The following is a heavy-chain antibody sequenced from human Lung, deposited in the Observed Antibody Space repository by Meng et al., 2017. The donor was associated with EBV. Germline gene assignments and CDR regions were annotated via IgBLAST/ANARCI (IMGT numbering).Heavy chain of an antibody. Sequence: QVQLVDAGGGVVQLGKPLRLACAASGFPFDSYALYWVRQFPGKGLEWVAVISEDGTNKYYGDSVKGRFTISRDNSKNTVYLQMDSLRTEDTAVYYCAKAYRIYSYGPTDYWGQGTLVTVSS. J-gene: IGHJ4*02. D-gene: IGHD5-18*01. CDR1: GFPFDSYA. V-gene: IGHV3-30-3*01. CDR3: AKAYRIYSYGPTDY. CDR2: ISEDGTNK.